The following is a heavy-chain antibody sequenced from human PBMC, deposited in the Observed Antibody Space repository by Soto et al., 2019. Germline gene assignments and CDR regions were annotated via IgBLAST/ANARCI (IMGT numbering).Heavy chain of an antibody. CDR2: IYYSGHS. Sequence: SETLSLTCIVSGGSISGSPNYWGWIRQPPGKGLEWIANIYYSGHSYYNPSLKSRATISVDTSRNQFSLKLISVTAADRAVYFCASRKDGYNLVLDYWGQGTLVPVSS. CDR3: ASRKDGYNLVLDY. D-gene: IGHD2-21*01. V-gene: IGHV4-39*01. CDR1: GGSISGSPNY. J-gene: IGHJ4*02.